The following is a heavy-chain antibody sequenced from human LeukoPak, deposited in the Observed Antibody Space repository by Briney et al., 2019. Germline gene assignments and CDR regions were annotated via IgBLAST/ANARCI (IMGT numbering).Heavy chain of an antibody. CDR3: ARGPIYDSSGYYDY. V-gene: IGHV3-48*03. D-gene: IGHD3-22*01. J-gene: IGHJ4*02. CDR2: IASDSTI. Sequence: GGSLRLSCVASGFILSTSEMNWVRQAPGKGLEWVSFIASDSTIYYADSVKGRFTLSRDNAKNSLYLQMNSLRAEDTAVYYCARGPIYDSSGYYDYWGQGTLVTVSS. CDR1: GFILSTSE.